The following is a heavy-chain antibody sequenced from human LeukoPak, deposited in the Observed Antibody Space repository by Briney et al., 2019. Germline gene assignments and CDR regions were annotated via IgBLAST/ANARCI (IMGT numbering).Heavy chain of an antibody. J-gene: IGHJ4*02. CDR3: AREGPMRGYFDY. CDR1: GGSITSGSYY. CDR2: IYTSGST. V-gene: IGHV4-61*02. Sequence: SQTLSLTCTVSGGSITSGSYYWSWIRQPAGKGLEWIGRIYTSGSTNYNPSLKSRVTISVDTSKNQFSLKLSSVTAADTAVYYCAREGPMRGYFDYWGQGTLVTVSS.